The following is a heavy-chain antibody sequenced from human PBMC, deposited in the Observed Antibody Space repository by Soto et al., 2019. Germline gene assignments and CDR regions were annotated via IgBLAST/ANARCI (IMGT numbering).Heavy chain of an antibody. CDR3: ARDYYGSGSLGYGMDV. V-gene: IGHV4-31*01. Sequence: QVQLQESGPGLVKPSQTLSLTCTVSGGSISRGGYYWSWIRQHPGRGLEWIGYIYYSGTTYYNPAIKSLVTISVDTSNNQFSLKLNSVTAADTAVYYCARDYYGSGSLGYGMDVWGQGTTVTVS. CDR2: IYYSGTT. CDR1: GGSISRGGYY. D-gene: IGHD3-10*01. J-gene: IGHJ6*02.